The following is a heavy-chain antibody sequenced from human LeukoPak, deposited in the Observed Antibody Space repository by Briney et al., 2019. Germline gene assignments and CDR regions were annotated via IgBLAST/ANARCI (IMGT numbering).Heavy chain of an antibody. J-gene: IGHJ4*02. Sequence: ASVRVSCKTSGYTFTDYYLHWVRQAPGQGLEWMGRIDPNSGGTNYAQKFQVRVTVTRDTSISTVYMELSGLRSDDTAVYYCARVPGPYTTSRFDYWGRGTLVTVSS. V-gene: IGHV1-2*02. CDR2: IDPNSGGT. CDR3: ARVPGPYTTSRFDY. D-gene: IGHD6-13*01. CDR1: GYTFTDYY.